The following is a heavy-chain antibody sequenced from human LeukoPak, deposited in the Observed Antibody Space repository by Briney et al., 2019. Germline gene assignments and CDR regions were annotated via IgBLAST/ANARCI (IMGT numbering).Heavy chain of an antibody. CDR1: GFTFSSYA. D-gene: IGHD6-19*01. V-gene: IGHV3-23*01. CDR3: AKDSRIAVAGTPVSWGMDV. J-gene: IGHJ6*02. Sequence: PGGSLRLSCAASGFTFSSYAMSWVRQAPGKGLEWVSAISGSGDGTYYADSVKGRFTISRDNSKNTLYLQINSLRAEDTAVYYCAKDSRIAVAGTPVSWGMDVWGQGTTVTVSS. CDR2: ISGSGDGT.